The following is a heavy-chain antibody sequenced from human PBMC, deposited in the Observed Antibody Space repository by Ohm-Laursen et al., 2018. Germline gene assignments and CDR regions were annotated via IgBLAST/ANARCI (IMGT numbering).Heavy chain of an antibody. V-gene: IGHV3-7*01. Sequence: GSLRLSCAASGFAFEDSWMTWVRQAPGKGLEWVANIKQDESEKLYLDSVKGRFTVSRINPKNSLFLKMNRLRVEDTGVYYCARDFRREYCSGGSCYNGLDVWGQGTTVTVSS. J-gene: IGHJ6*02. CDR2: IKQDESEK. CDR3: ARDFRREYCSGGSCYNGLDV. D-gene: IGHD2-15*01. CDR1: GFAFEDSW.